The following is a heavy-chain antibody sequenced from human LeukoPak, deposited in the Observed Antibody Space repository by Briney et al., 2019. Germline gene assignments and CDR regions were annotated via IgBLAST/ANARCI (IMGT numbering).Heavy chain of an antibody. V-gene: IGHV4-59*01. CDR2: IYYSGST. Sequence: SETLSLTCTVSGVSISSYFWSWIRQPPGKGLEWIGYIYYSGSTNYNPSLKSRVTISVDTSKNQFSLKLSSVTAANTAVYYCARDYFRGGAFDIWGQGTMVTVSS. J-gene: IGHJ3*02. D-gene: IGHD3-9*01. CDR1: GVSISSYF. CDR3: ARDYFRGGAFDI.